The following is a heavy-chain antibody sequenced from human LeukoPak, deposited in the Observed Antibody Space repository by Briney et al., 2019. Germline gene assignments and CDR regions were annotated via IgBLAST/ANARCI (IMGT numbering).Heavy chain of an antibody. Sequence: HAGGSLRLSCAASGFTFSSYAMHWVRQAPGKGLEWVAVISYDGSNQYYADSVKGRFTISRDNSKNTLYLQMNSLRAEDTAVYYCAREDIVVVTASNSVYYYYYGMDVWGQGTTVTVSS. D-gene: IGHD2-21*02. CDR1: GFTFSSYA. CDR3: AREDIVVVTASNSVYYYYYGMDV. J-gene: IGHJ6*02. V-gene: IGHV3-30-3*01. CDR2: ISYDGSNQ.